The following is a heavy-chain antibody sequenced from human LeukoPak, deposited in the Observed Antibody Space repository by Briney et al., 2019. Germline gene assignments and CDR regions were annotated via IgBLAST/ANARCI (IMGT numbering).Heavy chain of an antibody. CDR1: GGSFSGYY. V-gene: IGHV4-34*01. CDR2: INHSGST. CDR3: ARGLRDGYNSNWFDP. Sequence: SETLSLTCAVYGGSFSGYYWSWIRQPPGKGLEWIGEINHSGSTNYNPSLKSRVTISVDRSKNQFSLKLSSVTAADTAVYYCARGLRDGYNSNWFDPWGQGTLVTVSS. J-gene: IGHJ5*02. D-gene: IGHD1-1*01.